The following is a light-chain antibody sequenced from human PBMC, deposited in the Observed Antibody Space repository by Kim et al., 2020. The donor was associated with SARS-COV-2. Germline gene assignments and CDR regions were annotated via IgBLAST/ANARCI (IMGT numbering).Light chain of an antibody. CDR1: QSVNID. J-gene: IGKJ4*01. CDR3: QQYNYWPPLT. CDR2: GAS. V-gene: IGKV3-15*01. Sequence: EILMTQSPATLSVSPGERATLSCRASQSVNIDLAWYQQKPGQAPRLLIYGASTRATGIPARFSGSGSGTEFTPTISSLQSEDFGVYYCQQYNYWPPLTFGGGTKVDIK.